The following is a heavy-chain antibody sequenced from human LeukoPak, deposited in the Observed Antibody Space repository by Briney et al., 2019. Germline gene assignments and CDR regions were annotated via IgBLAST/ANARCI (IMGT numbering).Heavy chain of an antibody. CDR3: ARGNVGATTGTYCFDY. CDR1: GGSFSGYY. Sequence: SETLSLTCAVYGGSFSGYYWSWIRQPPGKGLEWIGEINHSGSTNYNPSLKSRVTISVDTSKNQFSLKLSSVTAADTAVYYCARGNVGATTGTYCFDYWGQGTLVAVSS. V-gene: IGHV4-34*01. CDR2: INHSGST. D-gene: IGHD1-26*01. J-gene: IGHJ4*02.